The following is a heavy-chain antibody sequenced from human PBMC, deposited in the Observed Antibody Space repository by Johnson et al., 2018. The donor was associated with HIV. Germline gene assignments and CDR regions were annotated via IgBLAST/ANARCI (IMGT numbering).Heavy chain of an antibody. Sequence: VQLVESGGGLVQPGGSLRLSCAASGFTVSSSYMSWIRQAQGKGLVWVSLFYSDGSTHYTDSVRGRFTISRDNSKNTLYLQMNSLRAEDTAVYYCAKPYYDFWSGSSPPAGWGQGTMVTVSS. CDR1: GFTVSSSY. CDR3: AKPYYDFWSGSSPPAG. V-gene: IGHV3-66*04. J-gene: IGHJ3*01. D-gene: IGHD3-3*01. CDR2: FYSDGST.